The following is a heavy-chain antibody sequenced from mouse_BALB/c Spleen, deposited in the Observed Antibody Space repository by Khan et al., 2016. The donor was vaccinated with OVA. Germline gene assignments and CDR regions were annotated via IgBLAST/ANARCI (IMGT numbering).Heavy chain of an antibody. CDR3: TRLAYYYDSGGFAY. Sequence: EVELVESGGDLVKPGGSLKLSCAVSGFTFSTYGMSWVRQTPDKRLEWVATVSTGGSYTYYSDSVKGRFTISRDNAKNTLYLQMSGLKSEDTAMFYCTRLAYYYDSGGFAYWGQGTLVTVSA. V-gene: IGHV5-6*01. CDR1: GFTFSTYG. D-gene: IGHD1-1*01. J-gene: IGHJ3*01. CDR2: VSTGGSYT.